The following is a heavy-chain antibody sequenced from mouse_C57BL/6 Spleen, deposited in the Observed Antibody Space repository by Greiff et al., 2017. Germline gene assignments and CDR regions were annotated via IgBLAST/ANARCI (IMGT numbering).Heavy chain of an antibody. CDR3: ARNGNLDY. J-gene: IGHJ2*01. D-gene: IGHD2-1*01. V-gene: IGHV1-50*01. CDR2: IDPSDSYT. CDR1: GYTFTSYW. Sequence: VQLQQPGAELVKPGASVKLSCKASGYTFTSYWMQWVKQRPGQGLEWIGEIDPSDSYTNYNQKFKGKATLTVDTSSSTAYMQLSSLTSEDSAVYYCARNGNLDYWGQGTTLTVSS.